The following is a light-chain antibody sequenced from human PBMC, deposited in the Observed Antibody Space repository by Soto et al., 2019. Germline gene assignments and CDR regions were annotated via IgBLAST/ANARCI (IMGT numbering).Light chain of an antibody. CDR2: EVS. CDR3: SSFSSSSTLVV. Sequence: QSALTQPASVSGSPEQSITISCTGTSSDVGGYSYVSWYQQHPGKAPKLMIYEVSNRPSGVSNRFSGSKSGNTASLTISGLQAEDEADYSCSSFSSSSTLVVFGGGTKLTVL. J-gene: IGLJ2*01. CDR1: SSDVGGYSY. V-gene: IGLV2-14*01.